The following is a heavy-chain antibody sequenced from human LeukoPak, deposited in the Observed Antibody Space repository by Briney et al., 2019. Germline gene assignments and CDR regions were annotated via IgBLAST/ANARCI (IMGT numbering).Heavy chain of an antibody. CDR2: INPSGGST. Sequence: ASVKVSCKSSGYTFTSYYMHWVRQAPGQGLEWIGIINPSGGSTSYAQKFQGRVTMTRDTSTSTVYMELSSLRSEDTAVYYCTIFGVVINDYYYYGMDVWGQGTTVTVSS. J-gene: IGHJ6*02. CDR3: TIFGVVINDYYYYGMDV. CDR1: GYTFTSYY. D-gene: IGHD3-3*01. V-gene: IGHV1-46*01.